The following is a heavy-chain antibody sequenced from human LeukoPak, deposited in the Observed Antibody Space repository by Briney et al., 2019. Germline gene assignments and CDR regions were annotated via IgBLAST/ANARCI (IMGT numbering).Heavy chain of an antibody. CDR3: ARGKSYDSSGYLAY. Sequence: PSETLSLTCTVSGGSISSGSYYWSWIRQPAGKGLEWIGRIYTSGSTNYNPSLKSRVTISVDTSKNQFSLKLSSVTAADTAVYYCARGKSYDSSGYLAYWGQGTLVTVSS. J-gene: IGHJ4*02. CDR2: IYTSGST. CDR1: GGSISSGSYY. D-gene: IGHD3-22*01. V-gene: IGHV4-61*02.